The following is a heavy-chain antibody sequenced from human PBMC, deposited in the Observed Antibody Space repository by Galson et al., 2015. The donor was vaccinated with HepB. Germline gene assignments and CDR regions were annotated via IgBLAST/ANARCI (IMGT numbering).Heavy chain of an antibody. CDR2: IIPIFGTA. Sequence: SVKVSCKASGGTFSSYAISWVRQAPGQGLEWMGGIIPIFGTANYAQKFQGRVTITADESTSTAYMELSSLRSEDTAVHYCARDQGYYYGSGRGVGYFDYWGQGTLVTVSS. J-gene: IGHJ4*02. CDR1: GGTFSSYA. V-gene: IGHV1-69*13. D-gene: IGHD3-10*01. CDR3: ARDQGYYYGSGRGVGYFDY.